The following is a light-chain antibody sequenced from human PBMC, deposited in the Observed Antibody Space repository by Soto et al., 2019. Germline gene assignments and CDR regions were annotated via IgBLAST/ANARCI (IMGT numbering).Light chain of an antibody. J-gene: IGKJ1*01. Sequence: VLTQSPGTLTLSPGERATLSCRASQSVAANYLAWYQQKPGQAPRLLIYGASTRATGIPARFSGSGSGTEFTLTISSLQSEDFAVYYCQQYNNWPRTFGHGTKVDIK. CDR2: GAS. V-gene: IGKV3-15*01. CDR3: QQYNNWPRT. CDR1: QSVAANY.